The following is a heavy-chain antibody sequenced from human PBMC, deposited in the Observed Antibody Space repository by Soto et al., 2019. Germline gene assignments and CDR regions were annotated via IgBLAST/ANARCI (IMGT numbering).Heavy chain of an antibody. Sequence: MSWVILAPRKGLDWVSGISDRGGSTYYADPVKGRFTISRDNSKSTLFWQMNSLAVEDTAVYYCATRGGQKAYHYAKDVCGQGTTVTVSS. CDR2: ISDRGGST. V-gene: IGHV3-23*01. J-gene: IGHJ6*02. D-gene: IGHD2-8*01. CDR3: ATRGGQKAYHYAKDV.